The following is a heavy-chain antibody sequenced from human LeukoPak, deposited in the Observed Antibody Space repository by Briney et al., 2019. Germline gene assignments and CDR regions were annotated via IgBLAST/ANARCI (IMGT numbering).Heavy chain of an antibody. CDR1: GFTFSSYA. CDR3: ARDSYGSGSYPYDY. D-gene: IGHD3-10*01. J-gene: IGHJ4*02. Sequence: PGGSLRLSCAASGFTFSSYAMHWVRQAPGKGLEWMAVISYDGSNKYYADSVKGRFTISRDNSKNTLYLQMNSLRAEDTAVYYCARDSYGSGSYPYDYWGQGTLVTVSS. V-gene: IGHV3-30-3*01. CDR2: ISYDGSNK.